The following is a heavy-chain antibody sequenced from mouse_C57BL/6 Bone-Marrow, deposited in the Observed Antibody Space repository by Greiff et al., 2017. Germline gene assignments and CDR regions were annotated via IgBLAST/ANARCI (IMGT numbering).Heavy chain of an antibody. CDR2: INPSSGYT. Sequence: VQLQQSGAELARPGASVKMSCKASGYTFTSYTMHWVKQRPGQGLEWIGYINPSSGYTKYNQKFKDKATLTADKSSSTAYMQLSSLTSEVSAVYYCAREDDYDVAWFAYWGQGTLVTVSA. D-gene: IGHD2-4*01. V-gene: IGHV1-4*01. J-gene: IGHJ3*01. CDR3: AREDDYDVAWFAY. CDR1: GYTFTSYT.